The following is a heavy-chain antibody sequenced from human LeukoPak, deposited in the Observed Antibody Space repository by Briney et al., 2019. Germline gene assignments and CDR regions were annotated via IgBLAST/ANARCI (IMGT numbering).Heavy chain of an antibody. CDR1: GFTFNNYG. J-gene: IGHJ4*02. CDR2: IRYNGNNQ. Sequence: TGGSLRLSCAASGFTFNNYGMHWVRQAPGKGLEWVAFIRYNGNNQYYADSVKGRFTISRDISKNTLYLQMNSLRAEDTAVYYCAKDGRGSGYFPDYWGQGTLVTVSS. D-gene: IGHD3-22*01. CDR3: AKDGRGSGYFPDY. V-gene: IGHV3-30*02.